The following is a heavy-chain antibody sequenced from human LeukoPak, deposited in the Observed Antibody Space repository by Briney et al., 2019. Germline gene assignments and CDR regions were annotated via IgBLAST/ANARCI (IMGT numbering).Heavy chain of an antibody. CDR1: GGSISSSSYY. D-gene: IGHD5-18*01. CDR3: ARGEGYSYGSDYFDY. J-gene: IGHJ4*02. CDR2: IYYSGST. Sequence: SETLSLTCTVSGGSISSSSYYWGWIRQPPGKGLEWIGSIYYSGSTYYNPSLKSRVTISVDTSKNQLSLKLSSVTAADTAVYYCARGEGYSYGSDYFDYWGQGTLVTVSS. V-gene: IGHV4-39*07.